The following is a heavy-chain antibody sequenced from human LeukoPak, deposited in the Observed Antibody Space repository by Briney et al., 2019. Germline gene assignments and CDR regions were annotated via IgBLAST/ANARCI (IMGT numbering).Heavy chain of an antibody. D-gene: IGHD1-26*01. CDR2: ITGSGGAT. CDR3: AKGAPNYFDY. CDR1: GFTLSSHA. J-gene: IGHJ4*02. Sequence: PGRTLRLSCAVSGFTLSSHAMSWVRHALGEGLEWVSGITGSGGATYYADTVKGRFTISRDNSKNTLNLQMNSLRAEDAGVYFCAKGAPNYFDYWGQGTLVTVSS. V-gene: IGHV3-23*01.